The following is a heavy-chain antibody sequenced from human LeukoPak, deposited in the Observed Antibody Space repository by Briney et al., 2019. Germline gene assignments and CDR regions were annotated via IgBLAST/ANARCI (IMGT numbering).Heavy chain of an antibody. D-gene: IGHD1-26*01. CDR3: AREERINSGSYYVNWFDP. V-gene: IGHV6-1*01. Sequence: SQTLSLTCAISGDSVSSNNTAWNWIRQSPSRGLEWLGRTYYRSKWYNDYAVSVKSRITINPDTSKNQFSLQLNSVTPEDTAVYYCAREERINSGSYYVNWFDPWGQGTLVTVSS. CDR2: TYYRSKWYN. J-gene: IGHJ5*02. CDR1: GDSVSSNNTA.